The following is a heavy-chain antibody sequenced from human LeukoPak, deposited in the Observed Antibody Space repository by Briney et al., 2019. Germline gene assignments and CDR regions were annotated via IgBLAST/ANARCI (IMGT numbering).Heavy chain of an antibody. V-gene: IGHV1-46*01. D-gene: IGHD2-2*01. Sequence: VASVKVSCKASGYTFTSYYMHWVRQAPGQGLEWMGIINPSGGSTSYAQKFQGRVTMTRDTSTSTVYMELSSLRSEDTAVYYCARSGYCSGTSCYSEGSDYWGQGTLVTVSS. J-gene: IGHJ4*02. CDR1: GYTFTSYY. CDR2: INPSGGST. CDR3: ARSGYCSGTSCYSEGSDY.